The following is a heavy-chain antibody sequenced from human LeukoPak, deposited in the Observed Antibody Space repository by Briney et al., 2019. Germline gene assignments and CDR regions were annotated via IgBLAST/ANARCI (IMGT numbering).Heavy chain of an antibody. J-gene: IGHJ3*02. D-gene: IGHD6-19*01. CDR2: INPNSGGT. CDR1: GYTFTGYY. Sequence: ASVKVSCKASGYTFTGYYMHWVRQAPGQGLEWMGWINPNSGGTNYAQKFQGRVTMTRDTSISTAYMELSRLRSDDTAVYYCARVAADRYDAFDIWGQGTMVTVSS. CDR3: ARVAADRYDAFDI. V-gene: IGHV1-2*02.